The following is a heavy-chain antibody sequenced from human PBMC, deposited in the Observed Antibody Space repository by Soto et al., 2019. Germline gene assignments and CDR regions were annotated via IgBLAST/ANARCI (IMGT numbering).Heavy chain of an antibody. CDR1: GYTFTSYD. CDR2: MNPNSGNT. D-gene: IGHD5-12*01. V-gene: IGHV1-8*01. CDR3: ARARGYSGSADY. J-gene: IGHJ4*02. Sequence: ASVKVSCKASGYTFTSYDINWVRQATGQGREWMGWMNPNSGNTGYAQKFPGRVTMTRNTSISTAYMELSSLRSEDTAVYYCARARGYSGSADYWGQGTLVTVSS.